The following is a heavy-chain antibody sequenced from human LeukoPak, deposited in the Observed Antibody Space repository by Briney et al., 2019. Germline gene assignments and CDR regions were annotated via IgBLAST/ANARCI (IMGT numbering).Heavy chain of an antibody. J-gene: IGHJ4*02. V-gene: IGHV3-7*03. Sequence: GGSLRLSCAVSEFTFGTSLMTWVRQAPGKGLEWVASVRPDGSEKTYVDSVRGRFTISRDNAKKSLYLQMNSLRAEDTAVYHCATGRATSIYWGQGTPVTASS. CDR3: ATGRATSIY. CDR2: VRPDGSEK. CDR1: EFTFGTSL.